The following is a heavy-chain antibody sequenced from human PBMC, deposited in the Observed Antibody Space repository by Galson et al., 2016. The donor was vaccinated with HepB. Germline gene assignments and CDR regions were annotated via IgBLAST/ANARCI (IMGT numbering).Heavy chain of an antibody. CDR1: GFAFSGYY. J-gene: IGHJ4*02. V-gene: IGHV3-11*03. CDR2: ISGGGRDT. CDR3: TKSFS. Sequence: SLRLSCAASGFAFSGYYMSWIRQAPGRGLEWLSFISGGGRDTNYADSVRGHFTVSRDNANNLLYLQMNNLRDEDTAKYYCTKSFSWGQGTLVIVSS.